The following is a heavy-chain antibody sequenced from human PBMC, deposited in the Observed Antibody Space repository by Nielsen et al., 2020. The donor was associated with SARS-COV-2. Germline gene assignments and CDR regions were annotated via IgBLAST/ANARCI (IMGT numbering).Heavy chain of an antibody. J-gene: IGHJ4*02. CDR3: ARRNILDY. D-gene: IGHD3-9*01. V-gene: IGHV3-23*01. Sequence: GESLKISCAASKFTFNSYAMSWVRQAPGKGLEWVSAISGNGDTTYYADSVKGRFTISRDNAKNIVYLQMNSLRVEDTAVYYCARRNILDYWGQGTLVTVSS. CDR2: ISGNGDTT. CDR1: KFTFNSYA.